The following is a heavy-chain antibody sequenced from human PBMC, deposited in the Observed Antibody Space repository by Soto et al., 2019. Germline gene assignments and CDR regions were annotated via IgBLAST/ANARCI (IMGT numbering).Heavy chain of an antibody. CDR3: ARDLGGGISAP. CDR1: GYTFTSYG. Sequence: QVQVVQSGAEVKKPGASVKVSCKASGYTFTSYGISWVRQAPGKGLEWMGWINAYNGNTKYAQQLQGRVTMTTDTSTSKAYMELRSLRSDDTAVYYCARDLGGGISAPWGQGTLVTVSS. CDR2: INAYNGNT. J-gene: IGHJ5*02. D-gene: IGHD3-16*02. V-gene: IGHV1-18*01.